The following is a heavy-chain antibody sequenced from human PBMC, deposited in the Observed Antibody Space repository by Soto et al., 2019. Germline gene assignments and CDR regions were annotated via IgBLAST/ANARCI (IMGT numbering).Heavy chain of an antibody. CDR1: GFTFRTYA. CDR2: ISGSAGT. CDR3: AKEKDYDFNWGSDRFTSHY. Sequence: GGSLRLSCTASGFTFRTYAMTWFRQAPGKGLEWVSAISGSAGTFYATSVKGRFTISRDNSRSTVYLQMHSLRAEDAAIYYCAKEKDYDFNWGSDRFTSHYWGRGTLVTVSS. V-gene: IGHV3-23*01. D-gene: IGHD3-16*02. J-gene: IGHJ4*02.